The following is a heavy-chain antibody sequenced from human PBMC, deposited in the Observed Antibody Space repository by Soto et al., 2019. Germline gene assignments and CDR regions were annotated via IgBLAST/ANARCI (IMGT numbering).Heavy chain of an antibody. CDR2: ISGSGGST. CDR1: GVRFNRYP. D-gene: IGHD2-8*01. Sequence: PAGCLRIALAASGVRFNRYPMHWVRQAPGKGLEWVSAISGSGGSTYYADSVKGRFTISRDNSKNTLYLQMNSLRAEDTAVYYCAKDDGLMVYAIGFDAFDIWGQRSMVIVSS. J-gene: IGHJ3*02. CDR3: AKDDGLMVYAIGFDAFDI. V-gene: IGHV3-23*01.